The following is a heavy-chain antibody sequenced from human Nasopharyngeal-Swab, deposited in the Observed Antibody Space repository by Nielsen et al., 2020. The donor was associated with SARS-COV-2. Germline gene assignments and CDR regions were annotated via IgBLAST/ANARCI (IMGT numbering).Heavy chain of an antibody. Sequence: GESLKISCAASGFTFSNAWMSWVRQAPGKGLEWVGRIKSKTDGGTTDYAAPVKGRFTISRDDSKNTLYLQMNSLKTEDTAVYYCTTRIRDIVVVPAYRDYLGQGTLVTVSS. CDR3: TTRIRDIVVVPAYRDY. V-gene: IGHV3-15*01. J-gene: IGHJ4*02. CDR1: GFTFSNAW. CDR2: IKSKTDGGTT. D-gene: IGHD2-2*01.